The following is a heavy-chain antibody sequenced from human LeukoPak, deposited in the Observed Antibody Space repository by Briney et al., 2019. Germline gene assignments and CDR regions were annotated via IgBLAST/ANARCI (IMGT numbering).Heavy chain of an antibody. CDR2: INNDESST. V-gene: IGHV3-74*01. J-gene: IGHJ4*02. Sequence: GGSLRLSCAASGFTFSSYWMHWVRQAPGKGLVWVSRINNDESSTPYADSVKGRFTISRDNAKNTLYLQMNSLRAEDTAVYYCARSNHGCHDYWGQGTLVTVSS. CDR3: ARSNHGCHDY. CDR1: GFTFSSYW. D-gene: IGHD4-11*01.